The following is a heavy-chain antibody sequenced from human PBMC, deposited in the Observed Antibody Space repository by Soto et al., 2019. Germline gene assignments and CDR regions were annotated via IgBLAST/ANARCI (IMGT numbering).Heavy chain of an antibody. D-gene: IGHD4-17*01. J-gene: IGHJ4*02. V-gene: IGHV4-59*08. CDR1: GGSISSYY. Sequence: QVQLQESGPGLVKPSETLSLTCTVSGGSISSYYWSWIRQPPGKGLEWIGYIYYSGSTHYNPSPKRPSSISVDTSKNQFSLKLSSVTAADTAVYYCARHEPLHGDYDYWGQGALVTVSS. CDR2: IYYSGST. CDR3: ARHEPLHGDYDY.